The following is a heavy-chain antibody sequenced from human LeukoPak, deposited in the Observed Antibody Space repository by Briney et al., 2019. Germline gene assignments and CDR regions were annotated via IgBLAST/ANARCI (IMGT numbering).Heavy chain of an antibody. J-gene: IGHJ3*02. CDR2: IYHSGTT. CDR3: ARERDVDTAMVDAFDI. D-gene: IGHD5-18*01. V-gene: IGHV4-38-2*02. CDR1: GYSIRTGYY. Sequence: SETLSLTCTVSGYSIRTGYYWGWIRQPPGKGLEWIGSIYHSGTTYYNPSLKSRVTISVDTSKNQFSLKLSSVSAADTALYYCARERDVDTAMVDAFDIWGQGTMVTVSS.